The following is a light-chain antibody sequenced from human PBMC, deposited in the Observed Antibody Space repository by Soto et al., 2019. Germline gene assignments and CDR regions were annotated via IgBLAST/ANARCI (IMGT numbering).Light chain of an antibody. Sequence: DIQMTQSPSSLSASVGDRVTITCRASQSISSYLNWYQQKPGKAPKLLIYAASNLQSGVPSRFSGSGSGTDFTLTISSLQPEDFAAYYCQQSYSNPRTFGPGTKVDIK. CDR1: QSISSY. CDR3: QQSYSNPRT. CDR2: AAS. J-gene: IGKJ3*01. V-gene: IGKV1-39*01.